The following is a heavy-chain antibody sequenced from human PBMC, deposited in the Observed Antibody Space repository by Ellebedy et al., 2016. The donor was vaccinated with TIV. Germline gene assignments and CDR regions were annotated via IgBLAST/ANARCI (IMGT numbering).Heavy chain of an antibody. D-gene: IGHD3-3*01. CDR2: ISVYNGNT. J-gene: IGHJ4*01. CDR3: ARGDSFGRSFDY. CDR1: GFTFTSFG. Sequence: ASVKVSCKASGFTFTSFGISWVRQAPGQGLEWMGWISVYNGNTNYAQNFQGRVSMTTDASARTAYMELRSLRSDDTAVYYCARGDSFGRSFDYWGHGSLVTVSS. V-gene: IGHV1-18*04.